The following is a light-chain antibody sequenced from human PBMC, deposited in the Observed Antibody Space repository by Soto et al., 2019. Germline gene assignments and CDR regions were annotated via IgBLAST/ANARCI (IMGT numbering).Light chain of an antibody. CDR2: LGS. CDR3: MQALQTPRT. J-gene: IGKJ2*01. Sequence: DIVMTQSPLSLPVTPGEPASISCRSSQSLLHSNGYNYLDWYLQKPGQSPQLLIYLGSNRASGGPDKFSGSGAGRYFTLIIGRVEAEDVGVYYCMQALQTPRTFAQGTKLEIK. V-gene: IGKV2-28*01. CDR1: QSLLHSNGYNY.